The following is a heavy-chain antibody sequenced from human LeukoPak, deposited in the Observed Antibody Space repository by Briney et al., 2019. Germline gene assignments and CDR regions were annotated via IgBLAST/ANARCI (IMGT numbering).Heavy chain of an antibody. Sequence: SETPSLTCTVSGGSISSSSYYWGWIRQPPGKGLEWIGSIYYSGSTYYNPSLKSRVTISVDTSKNQFSLKLSSVTAADTAVYYCALEYYDSSGYYHYWGQGTLVTVSS. J-gene: IGHJ4*02. CDR2: IYYSGST. V-gene: IGHV4-39*05. CDR3: ALEYYDSSGYYHY. D-gene: IGHD3-22*01. CDR1: GGSISSSSYY.